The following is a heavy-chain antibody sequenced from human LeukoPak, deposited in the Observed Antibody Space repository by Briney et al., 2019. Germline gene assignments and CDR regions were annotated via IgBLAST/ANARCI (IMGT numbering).Heavy chain of an antibody. V-gene: IGHV4-59*01. D-gene: IGHD3-9*01. CDR1: GDSISSDY. CDR3: ARLSTGYNNWFDP. J-gene: IGHJ5*02. CDR2: IYHIGST. Sequence: SETLSLTCTVSGDSISSDYWSWIRQTPGKGLEWIGFIYHIGSTKYDVSLKSRVTISVDTSKNQFSLKLSSVTVADTAVYYCARLSTGYNNWFDPWGQGTLVTVSS.